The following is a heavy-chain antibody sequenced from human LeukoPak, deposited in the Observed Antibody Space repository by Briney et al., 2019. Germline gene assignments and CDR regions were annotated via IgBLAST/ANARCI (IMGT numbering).Heavy chain of an antibody. CDR3: ARRVAVADNYLDY. V-gene: IGHV3-21*01. Sequence: GGSLRLSCAASGFTFSNYSMNWVRQAPGKGLEWVSSISNSSSYIYYADPVKGRFTISRDNAKNSLYLQMNSLRAEDTGAYYCARRVAVADNYLDYWGQGPRVTVSA. CDR1: GFTFSNYS. D-gene: IGHD6-19*01. J-gene: IGHJ4*02. CDR2: ISNSSSYI.